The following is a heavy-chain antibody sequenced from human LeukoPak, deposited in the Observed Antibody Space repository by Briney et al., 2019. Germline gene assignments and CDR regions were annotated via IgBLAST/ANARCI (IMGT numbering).Heavy chain of an antibody. Sequence: ASVKVSCKASGYTFNGYYLHWVRQAPGQGLEWMGWINPNSGGTNYAQKFQGRVTMTRDTYISTAYMELSRLRSDDTAVYYCARWMTTVITPDYWGQGTLVTVSS. D-gene: IGHD4-11*01. CDR2: INPNSGGT. V-gene: IGHV1-2*02. CDR3: ARWMTTVITPDY. J-gene: IGHJ4*02. CDR1: GYTFNGYY.